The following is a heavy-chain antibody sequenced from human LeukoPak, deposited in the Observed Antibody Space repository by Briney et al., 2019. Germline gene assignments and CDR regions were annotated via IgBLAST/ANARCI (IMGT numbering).Heavy chain of an antibody. V-gene: IGHV3-30-3*01. D-gene: IGHD2-2*02. CDR2: ISYDGSNK. CDR1: GFTFSSYA. Sequence: GGSLRLSCAASGFTFSSYAMHWVRQAPGKGLEWVAVISYDGSNKCYADSVKGRFTISRDNSKNTLYLQMNSLRAEDTAVYYCARVGCSSTSCYRDYYYYGMDVWGQGTTVTVSS. CDR3: ARVGCSSTSCYRDYYYYGMDV. J-gene: IGHJ6*02.